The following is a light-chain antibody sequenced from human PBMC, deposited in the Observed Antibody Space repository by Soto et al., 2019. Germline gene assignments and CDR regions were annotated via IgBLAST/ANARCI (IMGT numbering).Light chain of an antibody. CDR1: QSISSW. Sequence: DLQMTQSPSTLSASVGDRVTITCRASQSISSWLAWYQQKPGKAPNLLIYKASSLERGVPSRFSGSGSGTEFTLTITSLQPDDFATYYCQQYSSYEWTFGQGTKVEIK. J-gene: IGKJ1*01. V-gene: IGKV1-5*03. CDR2: KAS. CDR3: QQYSSYEWT.